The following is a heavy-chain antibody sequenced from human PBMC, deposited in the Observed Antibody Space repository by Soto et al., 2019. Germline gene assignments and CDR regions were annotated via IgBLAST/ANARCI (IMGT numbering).Heavy chain of an antibody. J-gene: IGHJ5*02. D-gene: IGHD2-21*01. CDR2: INHSGST. CDR1: GGSFSGYY. CDR3: ARGRSFRIALRAAGIWFDP. Sequence: SETLSLTCAVYGGSFSGYYWSWIRQPPGKGLEWIGEINHSGSTNYNPSLKSRVTISVDTSKNQFSLKLSSVTAADTAVYYCARGRSFRIALRAAGIWFDPWGQGTLVT. V-gene: IGHV4-34*01.